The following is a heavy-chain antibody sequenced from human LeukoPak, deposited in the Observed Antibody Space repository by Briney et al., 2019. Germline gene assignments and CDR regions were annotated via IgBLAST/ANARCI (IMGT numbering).Heavy chain of an antibody. CDR1: GGSISNYY. J-gene: IGHJ4*02. D-gene: IGHD3-16*01. CDR3: AVDTGAPTRDLGNYAVFDL. Sequence: SETLSLTRTVSGGSISNYYYSWVRQPAGKRLEWIGRISVDGTNSYNPSLRTRVTISVDKPTTQLSLKLTSVTPTDTPVYFCAVDTGAPTRDLGNYAVFDLWGPGTLVTV. CDR2: ISVDGTN. V-gene: IGHV4-4*07.